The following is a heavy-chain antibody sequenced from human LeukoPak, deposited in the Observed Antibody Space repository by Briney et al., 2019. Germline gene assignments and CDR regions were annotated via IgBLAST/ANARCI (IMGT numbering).Heavy chain of an antibody. CDR2: IIPIFHKT. J-gene: IGHJ4*02. D-gene: IGHD5-12*01. CDR1: GGAFNTFA. V-gene: IGHV1-69*13. CDR3: AIPKRGYSHGHFDF. Sequence: SVTVSCKASGGAFNTFALNWVRQAPGQGLEWMGGIIPIFHKTDYSQKFQGRVTITADESTTTVYMELSSVTSEDTAIYYCAIPKRGYSHGHFDFWGQGTLVTVSS.